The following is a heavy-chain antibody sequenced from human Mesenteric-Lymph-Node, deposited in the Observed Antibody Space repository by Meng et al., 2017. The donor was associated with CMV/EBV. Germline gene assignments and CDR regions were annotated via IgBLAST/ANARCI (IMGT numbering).Heavy chain of an antibody. CDR1: GFTFSSYS. J-gene: IGHJ4*02. Sequence: GESLKISCAASGFTFSSYSMNWVRQAPGKGLEWVSSISSSSSYIYYADSVKGRFTISRDNAKNSLYLQMNSLRAEDTAVYYCAKDGIAAAGYFDYWGQGTLVTVSS. D-gene: IGHD6-13*01. CDR2: ISSSSSYI. CDR3: AKDGIAAAGYFDY. V-gene: IGHV3-21*04.